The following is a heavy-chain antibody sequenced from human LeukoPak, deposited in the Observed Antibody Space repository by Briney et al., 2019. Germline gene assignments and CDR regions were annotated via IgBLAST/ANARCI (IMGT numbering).Heavy chain of an antibody. J-gene: IGHJ4*02. Sequence: GRSLRLSCAASGFTFSDYAMHWVRQAPGKGLEWVAVISYDGSNKFYADSVKGRFTLSRDNSKNTLYLQMNSLRIEDTAVYYCGRGSVGFGELNYWGQGTLVTVSS. D-gene: IGHD3-10*01. CDR3: GRGSVGFGELNY. CDR1: GFTFSDYA. CDR2: ISYDGSNK. V-gene: IGHV3-30-3*01.